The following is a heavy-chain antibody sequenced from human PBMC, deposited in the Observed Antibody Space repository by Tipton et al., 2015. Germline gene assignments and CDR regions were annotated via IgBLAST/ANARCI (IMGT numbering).Heavy chain of an antibody. J-gene: IGHJ6*02. Sequence: TLSLTCTVSGGSVSSYYWSWIRQPPGKGLEWIGYIHYTGSTNYNPSLRSRVTILVDTSKNQFSLKLSSVTAADTAVYYCARDTSGGGSFYYYYGMDVWGQGTTVTVSS. CDR1: GGSVSSYY. CDR3: ARDTSGGGSFYYYYGMDV. D-gene: IGHD2-15*01. CDR2: IHYTGST. V-gene: IGHV4-59*02.